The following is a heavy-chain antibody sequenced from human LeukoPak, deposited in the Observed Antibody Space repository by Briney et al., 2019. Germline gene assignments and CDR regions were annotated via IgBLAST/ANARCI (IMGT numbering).Heavy chain of an antibody. V-gene: IGHV3-23*01. CDR1: GFTFSSYA. Sequence: GGSLRLSCAASGFTFSSYAMSWVRQAPGKGLEWVSAISGSGGSTYYADSVKGRFTISRDNSKNTLYLQMNSLRAEDTAVYYCAKDPSALRWYSSSSGFGDYWGQGTLATVSS. CDR2: ISGSGGST. J-gene: IGHJ4*02. CDR3: AKDPSALRWYSSSSGFGDY. D-gene: IGHD6-13*01.